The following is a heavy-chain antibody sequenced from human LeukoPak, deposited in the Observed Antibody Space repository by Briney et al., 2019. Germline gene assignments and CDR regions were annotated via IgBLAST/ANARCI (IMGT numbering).Heavy chain of an antibody. CDR3: ARDLAGMVRGVQMPGFDP. Sequence: PSETLSLTCTVSGGSISSSSYYWGWIRQPPGKGLEWIGSIYYSGSTYYNPSLKSRVTISVDTSKNQFSLKLSSVTAADTAVYYCARDLAGMVRGVQMPGFDPWGQGTLVTVSS. CDR2: IYYSGST. V-gene: IGHV4-39*07. CDR1: GGSISSSSYY. D-gene: IGHD3-10*01. J-gene: IGHJ5*02.